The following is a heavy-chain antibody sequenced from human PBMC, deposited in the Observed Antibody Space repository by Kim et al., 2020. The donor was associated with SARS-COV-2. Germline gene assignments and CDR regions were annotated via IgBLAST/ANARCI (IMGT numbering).Heavy chain of an antibody. Sequence: YADSVKGRFTISRDNSKNTLDLQMNSLRAEDTAVYYCAKVVTATKYFQHWGQGTLVTVSS. D-gene: IGHD2-21*02. V-gene: IGHV3-23*01. J-gene: IGHJ1*01. CDR3: AKVVTATKYFQH.